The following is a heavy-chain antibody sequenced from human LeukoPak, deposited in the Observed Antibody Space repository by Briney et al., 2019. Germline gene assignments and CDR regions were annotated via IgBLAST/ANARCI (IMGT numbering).Heavy chain of an antibody. J-gene: IGHJ6*02. CDR1: GFTFSSYA. CDR3: AREATMIVGYAVYYYGMDV. Sequence: GGSLRLSCAASGFTFSSYAMHWVRQAPGKGLEWVAVISYDGSNKYYADSVKSRFTISRDNSKNTLYLQMNSLRAEDTAVYYCAREATMIVGYAVYYYGMDVWGQGTTVTVSS. V-gene: IGHV3-30*04. D-gene: IGHD3-22*01. CDR2: ISYDGSNK.